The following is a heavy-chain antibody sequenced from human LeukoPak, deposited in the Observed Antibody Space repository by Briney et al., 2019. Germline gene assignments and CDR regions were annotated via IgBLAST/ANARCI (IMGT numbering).Heavy chain of an antibody. CDR1: GYIFTHYY. CDR3: ARAYGGDPFVY. J-gene: IGHJ4*02. V-gene: IGHV1-2*02. CDR2: INPNSGGT. Sequence: ASVKVSCKASGYIFTHYYMHWVRQAPGQGLDWMGWINPNSGGTNYAQKFQGRVTMTRDTSISTTYMELSRVRADDTAVYYCARAYGGDPFVYWGQGTLVTVSS. D-gene: IGHD4-23*01.